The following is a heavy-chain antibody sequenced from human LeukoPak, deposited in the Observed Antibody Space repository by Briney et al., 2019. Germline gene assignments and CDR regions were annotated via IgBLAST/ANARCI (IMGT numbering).Heavy chain of an antibody. CDR3: AKGSRPPRYSGYDFDY. Sequence: PGGSLRLSCAASGFTFSSYGMHWVRQAPGKGLEWVAFIRYDGSNKYYADSVKGRFTISRDNSKNTLYLQMNSLRAEDTAVYYCAKGSRPPRYSGYDFDYWGQGTLVTVSS. J-gene: IGHJ4*02. V-gene: IGHV3-30*02. CDR2: IRYDGSNK. D-gene: IGHD5-12*01. CDR1: GFTFSSYG.